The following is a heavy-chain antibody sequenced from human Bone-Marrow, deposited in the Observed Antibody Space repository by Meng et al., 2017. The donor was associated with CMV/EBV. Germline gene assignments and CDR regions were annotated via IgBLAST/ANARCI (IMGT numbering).Heavy chain of an antibody. CDR1: GFTLSSHS. V-gene: IGHV3-21*01. Sequence: SGFTLSSHSMNWVRQAPGKGLEWVASISSTSSDIYYADSVKGQFTISRDNAKDSLYLQMDNLRAEDTAVYYCARDLYAVVRGTFHYWGQGTLVTVSS. D-gene: IGHD3-10*01. CDR2: ISSTSSDI. CDR3: ARDLYAVVRGTFHY. J-gene: IGHJ4*02.